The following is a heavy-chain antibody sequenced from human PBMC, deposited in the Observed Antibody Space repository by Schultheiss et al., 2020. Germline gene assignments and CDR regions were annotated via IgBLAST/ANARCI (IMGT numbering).Heavy chain of an antibody. CDR1: DGSISNSVYY. D-gene: IGHD3-3*01. CDR2: VYYSGST. CDR3: ARHPDYDFWRGYWFDP. V-gene: IGHV4-39*01. J-gene: IGHJ5*02. Sequence: SETLSLTCTVSDGSISNSVYYWGWIRQPPEKGLEWIGSVYYSGSTYYSPSLKSRVTISVDTSKNHFSLKLRSVTAADTAVYYCARHPDYDFWRGYWFDPWGQGTLVTVSS.